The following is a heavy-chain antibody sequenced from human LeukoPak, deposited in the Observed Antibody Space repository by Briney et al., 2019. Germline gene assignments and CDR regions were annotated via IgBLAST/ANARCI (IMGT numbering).Heavy chain of an antibody. CDR3: AKDIGNDILTGLGMDV. J-gene: IGHJ6*02. D-gene: IGHD3-9*01. CDR1: GFTFDDYA. V-gene: IGHV3-9*01. CDR2: ISWNSGSI. Sequence: GGSLRLSCAASGFTFDDYAMHWVRQAPGKGLEWVSGISWNSGSIGYADSVKGRLTISRDNAKNSLYLQMNSLRAEDTALYYCAKDIGNDILTGLGMDVWGQGTTVTVSS.